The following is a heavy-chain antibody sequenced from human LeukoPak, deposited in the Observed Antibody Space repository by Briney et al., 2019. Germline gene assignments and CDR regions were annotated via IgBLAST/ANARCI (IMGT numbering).Heavy chain of an antibody. CDR2: ISDDGGDE. V-gene: IGHV3-30*04. D-gene: IGHD3-22*01. Sequence: PGGSLRLSCVASRFTFSSFAMHWVRQAPGKGLEWVSVISDDGGDEDYADSVKGRFTISRDNSKNTLYLQMSSLRAEDTAVYYCAKDYYDSSASLELYYYYYGVDVWGQGTTVTVSS. CDR3: AKDYYDSSASLELYYYYYGVDV. J-gene: IGHJ6*02. CDR1: RFTFSSFA.